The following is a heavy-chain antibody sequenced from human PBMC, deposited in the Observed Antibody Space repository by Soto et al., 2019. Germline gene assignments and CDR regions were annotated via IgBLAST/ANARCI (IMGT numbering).Heavy chain of an antibody. CDR2: IYYSGST. CDR1: GGSISSGGYY. V-gene: IGHV4-31*03. D-gene: IGHD3-22*01. CDR3: ARAVVVVITKSYYYYYGMDV. J-gene: IGHJ6*02. Sequence: SETLSLTCTVSGGSISSGGYYWSWIRQHPWKGLEWIGYIYYSGSTYYNPSLKSRVTISVDTSKNQFPLKLSSVTAADTAVYYCARAVVVVITKSYYYYYGMDVWGQGTTVT.